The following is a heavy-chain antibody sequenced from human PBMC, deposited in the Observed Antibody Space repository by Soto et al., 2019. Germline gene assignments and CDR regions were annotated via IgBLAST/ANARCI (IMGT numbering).Heavy chain of an antibody. Sequence: SVKVSCKASGGTFSSYAISWVRQAPGQGLEWMGGIIPILGTANYAQKFQGRVTITADESTSTAYMELSSLRSEDTAVYYCARRDQEDILTGYYYYYYGMDVWGQGTTVTVSS. D-gene: IGHD3-9*01. CDR2: IIPILGTA. V-gene: IGHV1-69*13. J-gene: IGHJ6*02. CDR1: GGTFSSYA. CDR3: ARRDQEDILTGYYYYYYGMDV.